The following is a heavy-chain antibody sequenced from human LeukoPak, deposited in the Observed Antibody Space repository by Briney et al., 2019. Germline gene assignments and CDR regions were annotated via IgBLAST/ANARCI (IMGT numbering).Heavy chain of an antibody. Sequence: QTGGSLRLSCAASGFTFSSYSMNWVRQAPGKGLEWVSYISSSSSTIYYADSVKGRFTISRDNAKKSLYLQMNSLRAEDTAVYYCAELGITMIGGVWGKGTTVTISS. CDR2: ISSSSSTI. J-gene: IGHJ6*04. V-gene: IGHV3-48*01. D-gene: IGHD3-10*02. CDR1: GFTFSSYS. CDR3: AELGITMIGGV.